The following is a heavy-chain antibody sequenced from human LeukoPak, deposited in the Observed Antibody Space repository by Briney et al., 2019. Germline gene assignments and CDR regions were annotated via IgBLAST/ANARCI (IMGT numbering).Heavy chain of an antibody. D-gene: IGHD4-23*01. Sequence: GASVKVSCKASGYTFTSYDINWVRQATGQGLEWMGWMNPNSGNTGYAQKFQGRVTMTRNTSISTAYMELRSLRSDDTAVYYCARVVTPQIYYYYMDVWGKGTTVTVSS. CDR2: MNPNSGNT. CDR1: GYTFTSYD. V-gene: IGHV1-8*01. CDR3: ARVVTPQIYYYYMDV. J-gene: IGHJ6*03.